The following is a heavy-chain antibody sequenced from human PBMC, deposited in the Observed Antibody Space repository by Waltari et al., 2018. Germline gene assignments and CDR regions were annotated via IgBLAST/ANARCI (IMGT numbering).Heavy chain of an antibody. CDR2: INPRGGST. D-gene: IGHD6-19*01. V-gene: IGHV1-46*01. CDR3: ARGTEVRYSSGWYVDY. J-gene: IGHJ4*02. CDR1: GYTFTSYY. Sequence: QVQLVQSGAEVKKPGASVKVSCKASGYTFTSYYMHWVRQAPGQGLEWMGIINPRGGSTSYAQKFQGRVTMTRETSTSTVYMELSSLRSEDTAVYYCARGTEVRYSSGWYVDYWGQGTLVTVSS.